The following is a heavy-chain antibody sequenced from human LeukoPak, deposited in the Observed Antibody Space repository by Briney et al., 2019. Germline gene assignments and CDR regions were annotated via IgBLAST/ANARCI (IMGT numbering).Heavy chain of an antibody. CDR2: INPSGGST. CDR3: ARSRLSFDY. J-gene: IGHJ4*02. Sequence: ASVKVSCKASGYTFTSDNLHWVRQAPGQGLEWMGIINPSGGSTSYAQKFQGRVTMTRDTSTSTVYMELSSLRSEDTAVYYCARSRLSFDYWGQGTLVTVSS. CDR1: GYTFTSDN. D-gene: IGHD3-16*02. V-gene: IGHV1-46*01.